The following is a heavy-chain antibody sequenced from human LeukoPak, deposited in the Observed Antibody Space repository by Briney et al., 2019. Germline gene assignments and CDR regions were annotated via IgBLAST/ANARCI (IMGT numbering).Heavy chain of an antibody. CDR3: AKESPHFDY. CDR2: ISYDGSNK. Sequence: GGSLRLSCEASGFTFSSYAMHWVRQAPGKGLEWVAVISYDGSNKYYADSVKGRFTISRDNSKNTLYLQMNSLRAEDTAVYYCAKESPHFDYWGQGTLVTVSS. CDR1: GFTFSSYA. J-gene: IGHJ4*01. V-gene: IGHV3-30*04.